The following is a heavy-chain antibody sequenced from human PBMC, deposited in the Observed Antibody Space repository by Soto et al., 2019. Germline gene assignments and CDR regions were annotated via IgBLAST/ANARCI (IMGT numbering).Heavy chain of an antibody. V-gene: IGHV3-33*01. Sequence: QVQLVESGGGVVQPGRSLRLSCAASGFTFSSYGMHWVRQAPGKGLEWVAVIWYDGSNKYYADSVKGRFTISRDNSKNTLYLHMNSLRAEDTAVYYCAREVGYSVDYWGQGTLVTVSS. CDR3: AREVGYSVDY. J-gene: IGHJ4*02. CDR1: GFTFSSYG. CDR2: IWYDGSNK. D-gene: IGHD4-4*01.